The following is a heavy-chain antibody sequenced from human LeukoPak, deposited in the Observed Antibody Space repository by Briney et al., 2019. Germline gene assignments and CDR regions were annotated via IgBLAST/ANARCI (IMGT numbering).Heavy chain of an antibody. CDR3: AKGSLTFGGVIVYFDY. D-gene: IGHD3-16*02. CDR1: GGSISSYY. V-gene: IGHV3-23*01. J-gene: IGHJ4*02. CDR2: ISGSGGST. Sequence: ETLSLTCTVSGGSISSYYWSWVRQAPGKGLEWVSAISGSGGSTYYADSVKGRFTISRDNSKNTLYLQMNSLRAEDTAVYYCAKGSLTFGGVIVYFDYWGQGTLVTVSS.